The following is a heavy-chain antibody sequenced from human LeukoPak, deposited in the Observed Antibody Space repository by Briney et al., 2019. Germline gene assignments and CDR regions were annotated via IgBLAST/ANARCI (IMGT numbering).Heavy chain of an antibody. V-gene: IGHV1-8*01. CDR1: GYTFTSYD. CDR2: MNPNSGNT. J-gene: IGHJ5*02. D-gene: IGHD3-22*01. Sequence: ASVKVSCKASGYTFTSYDINWVRQAPGQGLEWMGWMNPNSGNTGYAQKFQGRVTMTSNTSISTAYMELSSLRSEDTAVYYCARGRGITMIVVVSNNWFDPWGQGTLVTVSS. CDR3: ARGRGITMIVVVSNNWFDP.